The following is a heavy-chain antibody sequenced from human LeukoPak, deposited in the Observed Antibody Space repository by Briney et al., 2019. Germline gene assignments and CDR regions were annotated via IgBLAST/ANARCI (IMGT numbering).Heavy chain of an antibody. Sequence: GGSLRLSCAASAFSLNAYNMNWVRQAPGKGLEWVSSISYTGTYIYYADSVKGRFTISRDNAQNSLYLQMNSLRAEDTAVYYCAREVLRFLEWPGGAFDIWGQGTMVTVSS. CDR2: ISYTGTYI. D-gene: IGHD3-3*01. V-gene: IGHV3-21*01. J-gene: IGHJ3*02. CDR1: AFSLNAYN. CDR3: AREVLRFLEWPGGAFDI.